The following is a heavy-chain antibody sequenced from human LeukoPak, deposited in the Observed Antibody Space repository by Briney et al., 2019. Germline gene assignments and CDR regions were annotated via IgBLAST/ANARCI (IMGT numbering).Heavy chain of an antibody. CDR1: GYSISSGYY. J-gene: IGHJ5*02. V-gene: IGHV4-38-2*01. Sequence: SETLSLTCAVSGYSISSGYYWGWIRQPPGKGLEWIGSIYHSGSTYYNPSLKSRVTISVDTSKNQFSLELSSVTAADTAVYYCARVSYRRYCSGGSCYHNWFDPWGQGTLVTVSS. CDR2: IYHSGST. D-gene: IGHD2-15*01. CDR3: ARVSYRRYCSGGSCYHNWFDP.